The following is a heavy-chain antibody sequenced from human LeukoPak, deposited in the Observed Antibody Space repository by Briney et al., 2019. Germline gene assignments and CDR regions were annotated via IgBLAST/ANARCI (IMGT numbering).Heavy chain of an antibody. Sequence: GGSLRLSCAASGFTFSTYSMNWVRQAPGKGLEWVSSISVGSTYIYYADSVEGRFTISRDNAKNSLYLQMNSLRAEDTAVYYCARDNGDVVAPLLDVWGKGTTVTISS. CDR3: ARDNGDVVAPLLDV. J-gene: IGHJ6*04. V-gene: IGHV3-21*01. CDR2: ISVGSTYI. D-gene: IGHD2-21*01. CDR1: GFTFSTYS.